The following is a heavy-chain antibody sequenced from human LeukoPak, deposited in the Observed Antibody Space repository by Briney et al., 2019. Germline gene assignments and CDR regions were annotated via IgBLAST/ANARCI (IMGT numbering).Heavy chain of an antibody. CDR3: AKNVGFGSAYDAFDI. Sequence: GGSLRLSCAASGFMFSGFWMSWVRQAPGKGLEWVSAISGSGGSTYYADSVKGRFTISRDNSKNTLYLQMNSLRAEDTAVYYCAKNVGFGSAYDAFDIWGQGTMVTVSS. CDR2: ISGSGGST. J-gene: IGHJ3*02. CDR1: GFMFSGFW. D-gene: IGHD3-10*01. V-gene: IGHV3-23*01.